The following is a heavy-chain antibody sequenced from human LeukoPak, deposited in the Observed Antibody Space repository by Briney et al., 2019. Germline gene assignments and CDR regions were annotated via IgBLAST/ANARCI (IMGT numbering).Heavy chain of an antibody. V-gene: IGHV3-74*01. CDR1: GFTFSNYW. CDR3: ARDFMYNTNCVGC. CDR2: INGDGRST. J-gene: IGHJ4*02. D-gene: IGHD2-2*01. Sequence: GGSLRLSCAASGFTFSNYWMHWVRQAPGKGLVWGSRINGDGRSTTYAGSVKGRFTISRDNAENTLYLQMNSLRADDTAVYYCARDFMYNTNCVGCWGQGTLVTVSS.